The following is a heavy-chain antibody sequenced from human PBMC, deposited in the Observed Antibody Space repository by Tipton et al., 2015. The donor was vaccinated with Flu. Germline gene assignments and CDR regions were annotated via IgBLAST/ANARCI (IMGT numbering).Heavy chain of an antibody. V-gene: IGHV4-31*02. Sequence: LRLSCTVSGGSISSGGYYWSWIRQHPGKGLEWIGYMYYSGSTYYNPSLKSRVTISVDTSKNQFSLKLSSVTAADTAVYYCVRDVYGTDAFEIWGQGTKVTVSS. CDR3: VRDVYGTDAFEI. CDR2: MYYSGST. D-gene: IGHD2-8*01. J-gene: IGHJ3*02. CDR1: GGSISSGGYY.